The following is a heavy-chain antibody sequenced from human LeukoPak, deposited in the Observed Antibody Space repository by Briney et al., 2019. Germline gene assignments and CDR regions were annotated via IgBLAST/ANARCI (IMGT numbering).Heavy chain of an antibody. CDR1: GFTFSDYY. D-gene: IGHD2-2*01. CDR3: ARVDCSSTSCYEFDY. Sequence: GGSLRLSCAASGFTFSDYYMSWIRQAPGKGLEWVSYIRSSGSTICYADSVKGRFTISRDNAKNSLYLQMNSLRAEDTAVYYCARVDCSSTSCYEFDYWGQGTLVTVSS. V-gene: IGHV3-11*04. J-gene: IGHJ4*02. CDR2: IRSSGSTI.